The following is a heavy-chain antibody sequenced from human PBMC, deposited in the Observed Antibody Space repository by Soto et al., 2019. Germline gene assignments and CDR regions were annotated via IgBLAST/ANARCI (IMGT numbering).Heavy chain of an antibody. CDR1: GDSLRSSYHY. D-gene: IGHD3-16*01. V-gene: IGHV4-39*01. Sequence: SETLSLTCTVSGDSLRSSYHYWGWIRQLPGKGLEWIGSIYYTGNTYYNPSLKSRVSISVDMATNEISLRLRAESVADTAVYYCVRLEKYEGEFTPNFDSWGQGALVTVSS. J-gene: IGHJ4*02. CDR2: IYYTGNT. CDR3: VRLEKYEGEFTPNFDS.